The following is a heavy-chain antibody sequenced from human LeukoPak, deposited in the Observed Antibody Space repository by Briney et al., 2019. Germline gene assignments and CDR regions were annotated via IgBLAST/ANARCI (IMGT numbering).Heavy chain of an antibody. J-gene: IGHJ3*02. D-gene: IGHD5-24*01. CDR1: GFTFSSYS. V-gene: IGHV3-30*04. CDR3: VRGGSSRDGYNFGKWAFDI. CDR2: ISFDGSNK. Sequence: PGGSLRLSCAASGFTFSSYSMHWVRQAPGKGLEWVAVISFDGSNKYYADSVKGRFTISRDNSKITLYLQMNSLRVEDTAVYYCVRGGSSRDGYNFGKWAFDIWGQGTMVTVSS.